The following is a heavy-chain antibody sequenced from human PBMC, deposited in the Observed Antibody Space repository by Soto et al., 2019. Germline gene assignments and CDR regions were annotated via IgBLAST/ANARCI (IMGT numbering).Heavy chain of an antibody. CDR2: IGGGATSA. J-gene: IGHJ4*02. D-gene: IGHD3-22*01. CDR3: AKSRYSDSSGDFYDF. CDR1: GFTFSNYA. V-gene: IGHV3-23*01. Sequence: EVQLLESGGGLVQPGGSLRLSCAASGFTFSNYAMSWVRQAPGKGLEWVSGIGGGATSAYYADSVKGRFAISRDNSYNTLFLQLNSLRAEDTAVYYCAKSRYSDSSGDFYDFWGQGTLVSVSS.